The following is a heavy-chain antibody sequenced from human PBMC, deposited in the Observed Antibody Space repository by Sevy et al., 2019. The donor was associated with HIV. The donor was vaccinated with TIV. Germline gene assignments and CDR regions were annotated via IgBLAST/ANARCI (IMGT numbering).Heavy chain of an antibody. J-gene: IGHJ5*02. CDR3: ARDLGSGYYYGWFDP. CDR1: GFTFSSYA. D-gene: IGHD3-22*01. Sequence: GGSLRLSCAASGFTFSSYAMHWVRQAPGKGLEWVAVISYDGSNKYYADSVKGRFTISRDNSKNPLYLQMNSLRAEDTAVYYCARDLGSGYYYGWFDPWGQGTLVTVSS. CDR2: ISYDGSNK. V-gene: IGHV3-30-3*01.